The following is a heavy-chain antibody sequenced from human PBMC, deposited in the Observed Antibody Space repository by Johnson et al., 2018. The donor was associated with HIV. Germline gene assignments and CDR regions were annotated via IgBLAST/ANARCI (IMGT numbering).Heavy chain of an antibody. J-gene: IGHJ3*02. CDR3: AKVRSGGDCLYAFDI. Sequence: VQLVESGGGLVQRGGSLRLSCIASGFTFSSYAMSWVRQAPGKGLEWVSAISGSAGITYYADSVEGRFTISRDNSRNTLYLQMNSLRTEDTAVYYYAKVRSGGDCLYAFDIWGQGTMVTVSS. D-gene: IGHD2-21*02. CDR1: GFTFSSYA. CDR2: ISGSAGIT. V-gene: IGHV3-23*04.